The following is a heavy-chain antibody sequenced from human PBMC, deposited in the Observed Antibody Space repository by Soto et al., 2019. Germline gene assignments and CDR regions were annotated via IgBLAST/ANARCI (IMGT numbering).Heavy chain of an antibody. V-gene: IGHV4-30-4*01. CDR3: PRERGCLQFLDS. CDR2: IYYSGST. Sequence: QVQLQESGPGLVKPSQTLSLTCTVSGGSISSGDYYWSWIRQPPGKGLEWIGYIYYSGSTYYNPSLRIGFTKQEDTSKNQFSLNRSSGTAEARAGYYGPRERGCLQFLDSGGQGPLVPVSS. CDR1: GGSISSGDYY. J-gene: IGHJ4*02. D-gene: IGHD1-1*01.